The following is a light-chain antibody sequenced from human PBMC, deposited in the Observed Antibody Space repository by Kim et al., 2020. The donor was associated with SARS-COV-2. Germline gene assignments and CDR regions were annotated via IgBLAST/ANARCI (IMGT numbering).Light chain of an antibody. V-gene: IGKV4-1*01. Sequence: DIVMTQSPDSLAVSLGERATINCKSSQSILFSSNNNNYLAWYKQKSGQPPKLLLYWASTRESGVPDRFSGSGSGTDFTLTISSLQAEDVAVYYCQQHYSSPLTFGGGTKVDIK. CDR1: QSILFSSNNNNY. CDR2: WAS. J-gene: IGKJ4*01. CDR3: QQHYSSPLT.